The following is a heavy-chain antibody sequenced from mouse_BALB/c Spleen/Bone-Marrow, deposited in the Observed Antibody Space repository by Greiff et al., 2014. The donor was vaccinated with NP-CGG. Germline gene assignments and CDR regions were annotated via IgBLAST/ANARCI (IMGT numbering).Heavy chain of an antibody. CDR2: INPYNGDT. J-gene: IGHJ4*01. D-gene: IGHD1-1*01. CDR3: RGVTTVVAKNYYYATDY. V-gene: IGHV1-37*01. Sequence: EVQLVESGPELVKPGASVKISCKASGYSFTGYFMNWVKQSHGKSLEWIGRINPYNGDTFYNQKFKGKATLTVDKSPSTAHMELLSLTSEDSAVYYCRGVTTVVAKNYYYATDYWGQGTSVTVSS. CDR1: GYSFTGYF.